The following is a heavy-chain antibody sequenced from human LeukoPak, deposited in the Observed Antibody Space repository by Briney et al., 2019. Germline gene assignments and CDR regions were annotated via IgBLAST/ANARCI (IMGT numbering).Heavy chain of an antibody. J-gene: IGHJ4*02. CDR1: GGPNNSYY. D-gene: IGHD1-26*01. CDR3: ARQSGGYYAPDY. CDR2: IYYSGNT. Sequence: SETLSLTCTVSGGPNNSYYWSWVRQPPGKRLEWIGYIYYSGNTNYNPSLKSRVTISVDTSNNQFSLKLRSVTAADTAVYYCARQSGGYYAPDYWGQGTLVTVSS. V-gene: IGHV4-59*01.